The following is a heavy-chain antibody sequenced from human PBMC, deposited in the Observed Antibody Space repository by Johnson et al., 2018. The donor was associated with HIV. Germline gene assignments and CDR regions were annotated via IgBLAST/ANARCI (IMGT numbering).Heavy chain of an antibody. J-gene: IGHJ3*02. CDR2: ISSDGGST. CDR3: ARCRDGYTLLSAFDI. Sequence: VQLVESGGGLVQPRGSLRLSCAASGFTFSTYAMHWVRQAPGKGLEYVSGISSDGGSTYYANSVKGRFTISRDNSKNTLYLQMGSLRAEDMAVYYCARCRDGYTLLSAFDIWGQGTMVTVSS. V-gene: IGHV3-64*01. CDR1: GFTFSTYA. D-gene: IGHD5-24*01.